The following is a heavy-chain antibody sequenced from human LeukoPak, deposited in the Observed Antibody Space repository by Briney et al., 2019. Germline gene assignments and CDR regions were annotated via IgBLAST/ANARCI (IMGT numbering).Heavy chain of an antibody. Sequence: SETLSLTCTVSGGSISSSSYYWGWIRQPPGKGLEWIGSIYYSGSTYYNLSLKSRVTMSVDTSKNQFSLKLSSVTAADTAVYYCARDGAATIPNAFDIWGQGTMVTVSS. CDR1: GGSISSSSYY. CDR3: ARDGAATIPNAFDI. J-gene: IGHJ3*02. V-gene: IGHV4-39*07. D-gene: IGHD6-13*01. CDR2: IYYSGST.